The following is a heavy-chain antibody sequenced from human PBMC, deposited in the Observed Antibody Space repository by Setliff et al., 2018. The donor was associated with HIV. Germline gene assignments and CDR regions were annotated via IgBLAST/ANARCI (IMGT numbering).Heavy chain of an antibody. J-gene: IGHJ4*02. V-gene: IGHV1-69*13. CDR2: IIPIFCTA. D-gene: IGHD3-22*01. Sequence: SVKVSCKASGYTFTSYGISWVRQAPGQGLEWMGGIIPIFCTANYAQKFQGRVTITADESTNTAYMELSSLRAEDTAVYFCARDHRPNYYDNSGSPGYWGQGTLVTVSS. CDR1: GYTFTSYG. CDR3: ARDHRPNYYDNSGSPGY.